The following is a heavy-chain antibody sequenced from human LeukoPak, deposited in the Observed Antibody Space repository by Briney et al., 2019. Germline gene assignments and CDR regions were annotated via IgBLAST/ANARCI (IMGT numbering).Heavy chain of an antibody. Sequence: ASVKVSCKASGYTFTNYYIHWVRQAPGQGLEWMGIINPSGSSTSYAQKFQGRVTMTRNTSTSTVYMELSSLRSEDTAVYYCAGGTTNTKGAFDMWGQGTMVTVSS. CDR1: GYTFTNYY. CDR2: INPSGSST. CDR3: AGGTTNTKGAFDM. D-gene: IGHD2-8*01. V-gene: IGHV1-46*01. J-gene: IGHJ3*02.